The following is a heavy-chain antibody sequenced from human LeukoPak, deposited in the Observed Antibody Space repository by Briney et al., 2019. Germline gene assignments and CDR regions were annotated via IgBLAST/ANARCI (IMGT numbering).Heavy chain of an antibody. Sequence: PGGSLRLSCAASGFTFSSYGMHWVRQAPGKGLEWVAFIRYDGSNKYYADSVKGRFTISRDNSKNTLYLQMNSLRAEGTAVYYCAKDVYSSSTIDYWGQGTLVTVSS. CDR3: AKDVYSSSTIDY. D-gene: IGHD6-6*01. J-gene: IGHJ4*02. V-gene: IGHV3-30*02. CDR2: IRYDGSNK. CDR1: GFTFSSYG.